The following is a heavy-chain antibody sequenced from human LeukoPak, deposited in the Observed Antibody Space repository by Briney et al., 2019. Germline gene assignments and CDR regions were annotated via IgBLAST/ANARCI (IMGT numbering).Heavy chain of an antibody. CDR3: AKRQWLGPPSR. Sequence: GGSLRLSCAASGFTFSSYEMNWVRQAPGKGLEWVSYISSSGSTIYYADSVKGRFTISRDNSKNTLYLQMNSLRAEDTAVYYCAKRQWLGPPSRWGQGTLVTVSS. CDR1: GFTFSSYE. J-gene: IGHJ4*02. D-gene: IGHD6-19*01. V-gene: IGHV3-48*03. CDR2: ISSSGSTI.